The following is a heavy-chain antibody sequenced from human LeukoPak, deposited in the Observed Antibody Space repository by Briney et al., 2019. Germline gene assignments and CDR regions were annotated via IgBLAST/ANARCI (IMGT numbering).Heavy chain of an antibody. CDR1: GFTFSSYA. D-gene: IGHD3-10*01. CDR3: ARYGSGSYIDN. V-gene: IGHV3-23*01. J-gene: IGHJ4*02. Sequence: PGGSLRLSCAASGFTFSSYAIIWVRQAPGKGLDWVSFISGTGGFTSYADSVKGRFTISRDNSKNTLSLQMNSLRAEDMAVYYCARYGSGSYIDNWGQGTLVTVSS. CDR2: ISGTGGFT.